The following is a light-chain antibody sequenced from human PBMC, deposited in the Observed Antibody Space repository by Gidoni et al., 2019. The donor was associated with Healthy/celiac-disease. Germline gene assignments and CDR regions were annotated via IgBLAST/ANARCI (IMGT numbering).Light chain of an antibody. J-gene: IGKJ2*01. CDR2: DAS. V-gene: IGKV1-5*01. CDR3: QQYNSYSPYT. CDR1: QSISSW. Sequence: DIQITQSPSTLSASVGDRVTITCRASQSISSWLAWYQQKPGKAPTLLIYDASSLESGVPSRFSGSGSGTEFTLTISSLQPDDFATYYCQQYNSYSPYTFGQGTKLEIK.